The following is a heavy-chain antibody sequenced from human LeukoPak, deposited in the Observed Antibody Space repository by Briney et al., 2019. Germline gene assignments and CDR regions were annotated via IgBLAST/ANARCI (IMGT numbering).Heavy chain of an antibody. CDR1: GFTFSSYA. D-gene: IGHD2-15*01. CDR2: IWYDGSNK. CDR3: ARGLAVSTIPEDV. V-gene: IGHV3-30*04. J-gene: IGHJ6*02. Sequence: GRSPRLSCAVSGFTFSSYAMHWVRQAPGKGLEWVAVIWYDGSNKYYADSVKGRFTISRDNSKNTLYLQMNSLRAEDTAVYYCARGLAVSTIPEDVWGQGTTVTVSS.